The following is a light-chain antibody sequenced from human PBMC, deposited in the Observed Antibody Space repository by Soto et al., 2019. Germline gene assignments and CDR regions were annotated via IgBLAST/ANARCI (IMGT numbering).Light chain of an antibody. V-gene: IGKV3-15*01. J-gene: IGKJ4*01. CDR2: GAS. Sequence: EIVMTQSPATLSVSAGERVTLSCRASQSVSSSLAWYQQKPGQAPRLLIYGASTRAPGIPARFSGSGSGTDFTLTISSLQSEDFAVYYCQQYTNWLTFGGGTKVEIK. CDR1: QSVSSS. CDR3: QQYTNWLT.